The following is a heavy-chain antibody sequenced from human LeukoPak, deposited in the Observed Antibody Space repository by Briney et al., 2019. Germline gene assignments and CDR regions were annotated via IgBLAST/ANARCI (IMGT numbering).Heavy chain of an antibody. CDR1: GFTFTNYG. CDR3: AKRHGLIDTRHFDY. Sequence: GGSLRLSCAAFGFTFTNYGISWDRQAPGKGLEWVSAISSTGRTIYYAESVKGRFTISRDDSKNTVYLQMNSLRAEDTAVYYCAKRHGLIDTRHFDYWGQGTLVTVSS. J-gene: IGHJ4*02. D-gene: IGHD2/OR15-2a*01. CDR2: ISSTGRTI. V-gene: IGHV3-23*01.